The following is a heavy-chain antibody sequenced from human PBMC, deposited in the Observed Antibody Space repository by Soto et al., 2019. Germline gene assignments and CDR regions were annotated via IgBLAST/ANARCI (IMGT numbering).Heavy chain of an antibody. D-gene: IGHD6-19*01. V-gene: IGHV3-30*18. CDR1: GFTFSSFG. J-gene: IGHJ4*02. CDR3: AKVGNSGWMSGDY. Sequence: QVQLVESGGGVVQPGRSLRLSCAASGFTFSSFGLHWARQAPGKGLEWVAAISHDGSNKYYVDSVKGRFTISRDNSKNTLFLQMNSLRAEDTAVYYCAKVGNSGWMSGDYWGQGTLVTVSS. CDR2: ISHDGSNK.